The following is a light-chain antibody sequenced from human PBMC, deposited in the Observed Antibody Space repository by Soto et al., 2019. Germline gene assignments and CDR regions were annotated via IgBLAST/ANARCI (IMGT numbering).Light chain of an antibody. Sequence: QSALTQPPSGSGSPGQSGTISYTGTNSDVGGYNYVSWYQQYPGKAPKLIIYEVNERPSGVPDRFSGSKSGNTASLTVSGLQTADEADYYCSSYAGSNWYVFGTGTKVTVL. J-gene: IGLJ1*01. V-gene: IGLV2-8*01. CDR1: NSDVGGYNY. CDR3: SSYAGSNWYV. CDR2: EVN.